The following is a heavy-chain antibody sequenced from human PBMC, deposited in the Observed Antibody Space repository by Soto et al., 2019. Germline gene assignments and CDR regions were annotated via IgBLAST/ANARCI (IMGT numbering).Heavy chain of an antibody. V-gene: IGHV1-46*01. CDR1: GYTFSNHY. J-gene: IGHJ4*02. CDR3: AREGSYYFDSINDY. CDR2: INPSGGTA. Sequence: QVQLVQSGAEVKRPGASVKISCEASGYTFSNHYIHWVRQAPGQGLEWIGIINPSGGTASNAQKFQGRVTMTRDTSASTAYLMLSSLTSGDTAVYYCAREGSYYFDSINDYWVQGTLVTVSS. D-gene: IGHD3-22*01.